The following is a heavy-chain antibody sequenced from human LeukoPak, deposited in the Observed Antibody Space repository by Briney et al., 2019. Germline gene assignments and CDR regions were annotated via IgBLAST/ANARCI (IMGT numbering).Heavy chain of an antibody. J-gene: IGHJ6*03. CDR3: ARDGHYYYMDV. V-gene: IGHV4-59*01. Sequence: SETPSLTCTVSGGSISSYYWSWIRQPPGKGLEWIGYIYYSGSTNYNPSLKSRVTISVDTSKNQFSLKLSSVTAADTAVYYCARDGHYYYMDVWGKGTTVTVSS. CDR1: GGSISSYY. CDR2: IYYSGST.